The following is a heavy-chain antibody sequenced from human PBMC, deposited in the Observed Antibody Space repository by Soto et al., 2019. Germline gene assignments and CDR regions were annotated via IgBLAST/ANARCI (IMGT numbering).Heavy chain of an antibody. V-gene: IGHV3-30-3*01. CDR3: ARGRSVIDHDDFEY. J-gene: IGHJ4*02. CDR2: MSFDVNSK. Sequence: PGGSLRLSCAASGFTFSSYSMHWVRQAPGKGLEWVAAMSFDVNSKYFADCVKGRFTISRDNSKNTLSLQMNNLGADDSAVYYCARGRSVIDHDDFEYWGQGTLVTVSS. D-gene: IGHD2-21*01. CDR1: GFTFSSYS.